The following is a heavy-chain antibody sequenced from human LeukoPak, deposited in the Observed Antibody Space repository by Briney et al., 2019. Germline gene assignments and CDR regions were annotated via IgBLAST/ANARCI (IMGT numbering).Heavy chain of an antibody. Sequence: SETLSLTCAVSGYSISSGYYWGWIRQPPGKGLEWIGSIYHSGSTYYNPSLKSRVTISVDTSKNQFSLQLSSVTAADTAVHYCARGSQILRYFEWHENGFDPWGQPTQVTVPP. CDR2: IYHSGST. D-gene: IGHD3-9*01. J-gene: IGHJ5*02. CDR1: GYSISSGYY. CDR3: ARGSQILRYFEWHENGFDP. V-gene: IGHV4-38-2*01.